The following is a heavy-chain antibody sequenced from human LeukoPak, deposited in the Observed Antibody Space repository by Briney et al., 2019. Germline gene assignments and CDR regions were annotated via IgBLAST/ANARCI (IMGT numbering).Heavy chain of an antibody. CDR3: ARALNYGDHDY. D-gene: IGHD4-17*01. V-gene: IGHV4-59*01. Sequence: SETLSLTCTVSGGSISSDYWSWIRQPPGKGLEWIGYIYYSGSTNYNPSLKSRVTISVDTSKNQFSLKLSSVTAADTAVYYCARALNYGDHDYWGQGTLVTVSS. CDR2: IYYSGST. J-gene: IGHJ4*02. CDR1: GGSISSDY.